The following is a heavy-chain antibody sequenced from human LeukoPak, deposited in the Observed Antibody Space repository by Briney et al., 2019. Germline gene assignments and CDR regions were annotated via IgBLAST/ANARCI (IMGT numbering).Heavy chain of an antibody. Sequence: SVKVSCXASGGTFISYAISWVRRAPGQGLEWMGRIIPIFGTANYAQKFQGRVTITTDESTSTAYMELSSLRSEDTAVYYCARAMGIAAAGTVQYYFDYWGQGTLVTVSS. V-gene: IGHV1-69*05. CDR3: ARAMGIAAAGTVQYYFDY. CDR1: GGTFISYA. J-gene: IGHJ4*02. D-gene: IGHD6-13*01. CDR2: IIPIFGTA.